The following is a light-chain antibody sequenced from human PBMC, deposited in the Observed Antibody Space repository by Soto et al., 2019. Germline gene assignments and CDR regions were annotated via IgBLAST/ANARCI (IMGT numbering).Light chain of an antibody. V-gene: IGKV1-5*03. CDR3: QQYNSYWT. Sequence: DIQMTQSPSTLSASVGDRVTITCRSSQSISSWLAGYQQKPGKAPKLLIYKASSLESGVPSRFSGSGSGTEFTLTISSLQPDEFATYYCQQYNSYWTFGQWTKVAIK. CDR1: QSISSW. J-gene: IGKJ1*01. CDR2: KAS.